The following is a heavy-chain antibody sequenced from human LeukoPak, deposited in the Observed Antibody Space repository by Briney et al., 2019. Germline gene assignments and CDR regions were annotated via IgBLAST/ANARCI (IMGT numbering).Heavy chain of an antibody. V-gene: IGHV3-7*01. CDR3: AGAYSSSWPDY. Sequence: GGSLRLSCAASGFTFSSYWMSWVRQAPGKGLEWVANIKQDGSEKYYVDSVKGRFTISRDNAKNSLYLQMNSLRAEDTAVYYCAGAYSSSWPDYWGQGTLVTVSS. D-gene: IGHD6-13*01. CDR1: GFTFSSYW. J-gene: IGHJ4*02. CDR2: IKQDGSEK.